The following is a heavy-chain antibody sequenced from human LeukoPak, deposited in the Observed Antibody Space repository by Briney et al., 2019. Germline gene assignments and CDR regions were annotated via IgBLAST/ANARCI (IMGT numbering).Heavy chain of an antibody. J-gene: IGHJ4*02. CDR3: ARAALIYSSVDYFDY. V-gene: IGHV1-18*01. CDR1: GYTFTSYG. D-gene: IGHD6-19*01. CDR2: ISAYNGNT. Sequence: GASVKVSCKASGYTFTSYGISWVRQAPRQGLEWMGWISAYNGNTNYAQKLQGRVTMTTDTSTSTAYMELRSLRSDDTAVYYCARAALIYSSVDYFDYWGQGTLVTVSS.